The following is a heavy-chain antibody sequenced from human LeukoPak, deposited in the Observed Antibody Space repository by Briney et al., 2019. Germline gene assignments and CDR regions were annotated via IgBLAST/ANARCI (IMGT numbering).Heavy chain of an antibody. CDR2: ISYDGSNK. D-gene: IGHD1-26*01. CDR1: GFTFSSYA. J-gene: IGHJ4*02. Sequence: GGSLRLSCAASGFTFSSYAMHWVRRAPGKGLEWVAVISYDGSNKYYADSVKGRFTISRDNSKNTLYLQMNSLRAEDTAVYYCARVRSYRGSTYFDYWGQGTLVTVSS. CDR3: ARVRSYRGSTYFDY. V-gene: IGHV3-30-3*01.